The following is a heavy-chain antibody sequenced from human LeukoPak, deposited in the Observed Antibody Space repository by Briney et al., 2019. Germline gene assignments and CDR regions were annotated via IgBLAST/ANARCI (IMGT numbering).Heavy chain of an antibody. CDR3: ARTEVLWFRELINWFDP. V-gene: IGHV1-18*04. CDR1: GYTFTSYG. J-gene: IGHJ5*02. Sequence: GASVKVSCKASGYTFTSYGISWVRQAPGQGLEWMGWISAYNGNTNYAQKLQGRVTMTTDTSTSTAYMELRSLRSDDTAVYYCARTEVLWFRELINWFDPWGQGTLVTVSS. D-gene: IGHD3-10*01. CDR2: ISAYNGNT.